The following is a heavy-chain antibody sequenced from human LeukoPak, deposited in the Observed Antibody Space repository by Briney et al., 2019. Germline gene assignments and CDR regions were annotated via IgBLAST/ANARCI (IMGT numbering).Heavy chain of an antibody. V-gene: IGHV4-61*02. CDR2: IYTSGST. Sequence: SETLSLTCTVSGGSISSGSYYWSWIRQPAGKGLEWIGRIYTSGSTNYNPSLKSRVTISADTSKNQFSLKLSSVTAADTAVYYCARGPSITMIVVVNGAFDIWGQGTMVTVSS. D-gene: IGHD3-22*01. J-gene: IGHJ3*02. CDR1: GGSISSGSYY. CDR3: ARGPSITMIVVVNGAFDI.